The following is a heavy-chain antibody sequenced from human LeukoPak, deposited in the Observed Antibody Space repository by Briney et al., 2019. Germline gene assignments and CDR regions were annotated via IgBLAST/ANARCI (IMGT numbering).Heavy chain of an antibody. J-gene: IGHJ6*03. CDR3: ATLDSPGYYYYMDV. CDR1: GGSISSGSYY. CDR2: IYTSGST. Sequence: SQTLSLTCTVSGGSISSGSYYWSWIRQPAGKGLEWIGRIYTSGSTNYNPSLKSRVTISVDTSKNQFSLKLSSVTAADTAVYYCATLDSPGYYYYMDVWGKGTTVTVSS. D-gene: IGHD1-1*01. V-gene: IGHV4-61*02.